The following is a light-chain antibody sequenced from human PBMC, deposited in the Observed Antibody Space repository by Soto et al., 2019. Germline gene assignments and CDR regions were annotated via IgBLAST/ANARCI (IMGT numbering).Light chain of an antibody. J-gene: IGKJ1*01. CDR1: QSISSW. CDR2: KAS. Sequence: DIQMTQAPSTLSASVGDRVAITFRASQSISSWLAWYQQKPGKAPKLLIHKASTLESGVPSNFSGSGSGTEFTLTISSLQPEDFATYYCQQYNSYPWTFGQGTKVDI. CDR3: QQYNSYPWT. V-gene: IGKV1-5*03.